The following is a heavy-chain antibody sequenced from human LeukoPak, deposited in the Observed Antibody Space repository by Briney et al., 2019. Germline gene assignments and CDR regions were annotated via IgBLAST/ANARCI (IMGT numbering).Heavy chain of an antibody. V-gene: IGHV3-21*01. J-gene: IGHJ4*02. CDR2: ISSSSSYI. CDR3: ARDLRGWFGDLAIDY. D-gene: IGHD3-10*01. Sequence: GGSQRLSCAASGFTFSSHSMNCVRQAPGKGLEWVSSISSSSSYIYYADSVKGRFTISRDNAKNSLYLQMNSLRAEETAVYYCARDLRGWFGDLAIDYWGQGTLVTVSS. CDR1: GFTFSSHS.